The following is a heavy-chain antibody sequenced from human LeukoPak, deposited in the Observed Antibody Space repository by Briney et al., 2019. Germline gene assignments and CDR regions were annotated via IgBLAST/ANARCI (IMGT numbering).Heavy chain of an antibody. CDR2: IYYSGST. V-gene: IGHV4-39*07. CDR3: ARADITGTTPDMNWFDP. J-gene: IGHJ5*02. CDR1: GGSISSSSYY. Sequence: PSETLSLTCTVSGGSISSSSYYWGWIRQPPGTGLEWIGSIYYSGSTYYNPSLKSRVTISVDTSKNQFSLKLSSVTAADTAVYYCARADITGTTPDMNWFDPWGQGTLVTVSS. D-gene: IGHD1-20*01.